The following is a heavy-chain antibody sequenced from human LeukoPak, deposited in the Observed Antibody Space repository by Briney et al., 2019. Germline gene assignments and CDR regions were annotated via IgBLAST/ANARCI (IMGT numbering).Heavy chain of an antibody. CDR2: INPNSGGT. D-gene: IGHD3-22*01. J-gene: IGHJ4*02. Sequence: GESLKISCEGSGYTFTGYYMHWVRQAPGQGLEWMGWINPNSGGTNYAQKFQGRVTMTRDTSISAAYMELSRLRSDDTAVYYCARENGYDSSGYYFDYWGQGTLVTVSS. CDR3: ARENGYDSSGYYFDY. V-gene: IGHV1-2*02. CDR1: GYTFTGYY.